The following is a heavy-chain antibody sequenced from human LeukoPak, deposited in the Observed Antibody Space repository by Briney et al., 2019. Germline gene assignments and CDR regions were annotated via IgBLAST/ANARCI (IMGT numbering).Heavy chain of an antibody. CDR1: GFAFSNYA. D-gene: IGHD3-22*01. V-gene: IGHV3-23*01. CDR3: ARVSTYYYDSSGSNYFDY. Sequence: GGSLRLSCAASGFAFSNYAMSWVRQAPGKGLEWVSSITGSGGSTYYADSVKGRLTISRDNSKITLSLQVNSLRADDTAVYYCARVSTYYYDSSGSNYFDYWGQGTLVTVSS. J-gene: IGHJ4*02. CDR2: ITGSGGST.